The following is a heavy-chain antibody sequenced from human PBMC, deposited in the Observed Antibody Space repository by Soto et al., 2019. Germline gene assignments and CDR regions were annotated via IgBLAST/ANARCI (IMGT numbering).Heavy chain of an antibody. Sequence: QLVESGGGVVQPGRSLKLSCAASGFPFSTYVMHWGRQAPGKGPDWVALTSSDGSSQYYADSVKGRFTISRDNSNGTLYLQMNSLRPEDTAVYYCARDFLEDYGIQKVPKSYFDSWGQGTLGTVSA. V-gene: IGHV3-30-3*01. CDR2: TSSDGSSQ. CDR3: ARDFLEDYGIQKVPKSYFDS. CDR1: GFPFSTYV. D-gene: IGHD4-17*01. J-gene: IGHJ4*02.